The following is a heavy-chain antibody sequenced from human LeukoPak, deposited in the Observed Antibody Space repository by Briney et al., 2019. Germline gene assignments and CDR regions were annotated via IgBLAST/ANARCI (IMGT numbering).Heavy chain of an antibody. D-gene: IGHD6-19*01. CDR1: GYSSTSYW. CDR3: ARHSAVAANHDAFDI. J-gene: IGHJ3*02. Sequence: GESLKISCKGSGYSSTSYWIGWVRQMPGKGLEWMGIIYPGDSDTRYSPSFQGQVTISADKSISTAYLQWSSLKASDTAMYYCARHSAVAANHDAFDIWGQGTMVTVSS. V-gene: IGHV5-51*01. CDR2: IYPGDSDT.